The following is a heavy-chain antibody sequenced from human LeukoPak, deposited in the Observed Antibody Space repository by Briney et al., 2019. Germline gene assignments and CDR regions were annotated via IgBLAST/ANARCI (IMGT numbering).Heavy chain of an antibody. Sequence: PSETLSLTCTVSGGSISSYYWSWIRQPPGKGLEWIGYIYYSGSTNYNPSLKSRVTISVDTSKNQFSLKLSSVTAADTAVYYCARDRYYYDSSGYHYFDYWDQGTLVTVSS. CDR3: ARDRYYYDSSGYHYFDY. V-gene: IGHV4-59*01. J-gene: IGHJ4*02. CDR1: GGSISSYY. D-gene: IGHD3-22*01. CDR2: IYYSGST.